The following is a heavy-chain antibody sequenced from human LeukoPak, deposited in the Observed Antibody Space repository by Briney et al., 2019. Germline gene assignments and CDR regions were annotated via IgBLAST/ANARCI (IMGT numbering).Heavy chain of an antibody. J-gene: IGHJ4*02. CDR2: ISAYNGNT. CDR1: GYTFTSYG. D-gene: IGHD3-22*01. V-gene: IGHV1-18*01. Sequence: ASVKVSCKASGYTFTSYGISWVRQAPGQGLEWMGWISAYNGNTNYAQKLQGRVTMTTDTSTSTAYMELRSLRSDDTAVYYCAVHYDSSGYTLHISSDYWGQGTLVTVSS. CDR3: AVHYDSSGYTLHISSDY.